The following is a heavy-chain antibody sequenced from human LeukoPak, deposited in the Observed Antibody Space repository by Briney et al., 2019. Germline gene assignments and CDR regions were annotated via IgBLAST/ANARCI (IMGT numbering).Heavy chain of an antibody. J-gene: IGHJ6*03. V-gene: IGHV3-20*04. Sequence: GGSLRLSCAASGFTFDDYGMSWVRQAPGKGLEWFSGINWNGGSTGYADSVKGRFTISRDNAKNSLYLQMNSLRAEDTAVYYCAKEGEASSSWAILGPRFGNYYYYYMDVWGKGTTVTVSS. CDR3: AKEGEASSSWAILGPRFGNYYYYYMDV. CDR1: GFTFDDYG. D-gene: IGHD6-13*01. CDR2: INWNGGST.